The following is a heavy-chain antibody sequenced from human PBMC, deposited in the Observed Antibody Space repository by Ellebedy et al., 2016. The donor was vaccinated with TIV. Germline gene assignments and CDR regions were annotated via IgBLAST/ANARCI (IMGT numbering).Heavy chain of an antibody. D-gene: IGHD3-22*01. V-gene: IGHV3-23*01. J-gene: IGHJ4*02. CDR1: GFTFSSYA. Sequence: GESLKISCAASGFTFSSYAMSWVRQAPGKGLEWVSTISNTGSRNYYADSVEGRFIISRDNSKKTLYLQMNSLRAEDTAVYYCAKGRGGGSDSSAPRYYFDYWGLGTLVTVSS. CDR2: ISNTGSRN. CDR3: AKGRGGGSDSSAPRYYFDY.